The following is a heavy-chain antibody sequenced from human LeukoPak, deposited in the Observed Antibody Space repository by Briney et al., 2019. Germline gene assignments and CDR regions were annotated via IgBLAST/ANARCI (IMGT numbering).Heavy chain of an antibody. J-gene: IGHJ3*02. CDR3: AAKGYSYGNNAFDI. Sequence: GGSLRLSCAASGFTFSSCGMHWVRQAPGKGLEWVVVISYDGSNKFYADSVTGRFTISRDNSKNTLYLQMNSLRAEDTAVYYCAAKGYSYGNNAFDIWGQGTMVTVSS. V-gene: IGHV3-30*03. CDR1: GFTFSSCG. CDR2: ISYDGSNK. D-gene: IGHD5-18*01.